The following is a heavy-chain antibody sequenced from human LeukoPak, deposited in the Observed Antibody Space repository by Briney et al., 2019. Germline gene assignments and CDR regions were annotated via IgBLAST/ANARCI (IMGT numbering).Heavy chain of an antibody. J-gene: IGHJ4*02. CDR1: GFTFINYA. V-gene: IGHV3-23*01. CDR3: AKDHDTMVRGVIRRGFDS. D-gene: IGHD3-10*01. Sequence: GGSLRLSCAASGFTFINYAMSWVRQAPGKGLEWVSAISGSGGSTYYADSVKGRFTISRDNSKNTLYLQMNSLRAEDTAVYYCAKDHDTMVRGVIRRGFDSWVQGTLVTVSS. CDR2: ISGSGGST.